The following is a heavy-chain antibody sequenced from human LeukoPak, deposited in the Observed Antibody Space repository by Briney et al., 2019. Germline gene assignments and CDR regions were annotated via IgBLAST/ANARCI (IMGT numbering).Heavy chain of an antibody. D-gene: IGHD6-19*01. J-gene: IGHJ4*02. CDR3: ARDAVAGTSFDY. Sequence: MGIINPSGGSTSYAQKFQGRVTMTRDTSTSTVYMELSSLRSEDTAVYYCARDAVAGTSFDYWGQGTLVTVSS. V-gene: IGHV1-46*01. CDR2: INPSGGST.